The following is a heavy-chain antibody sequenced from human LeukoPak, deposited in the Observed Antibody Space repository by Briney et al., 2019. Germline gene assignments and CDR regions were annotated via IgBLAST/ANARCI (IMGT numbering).Heavy chain of an antibody. CDR1: GLTFSSYS. V-gene: IGHV3-48*02. D-gene: IGHD3-16*02. CDR2: ISSSSSTI. Sequence: GGSLRLSCAASGLTFSSYSMNWVRQAPGKGLEGVSYISSSSSTIYYADSVRGRFTISRDNAKNSLCLQMNSLRDEDTAVYYCARVGLFYDYVWGSYRPHHDAFDIWGQGTMVTVSS. J-gene: IGHJ3*02. CDR3: ARVGLFYDYVWGSYRPHHDAFDI.